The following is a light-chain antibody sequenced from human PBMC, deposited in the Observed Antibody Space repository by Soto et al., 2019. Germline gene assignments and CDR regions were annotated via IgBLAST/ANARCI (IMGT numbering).Light chain of an antibody. CDR3: QQHGNRPFT. V-gene: IGKV3-20*01. Sequence: EIVLTQSPGTLSLSPGERVILSCRASQNVSSSYLAWYQQKPGQAPRPLIYGASSRATSIPDRFSGSGSGTDFALTISRLEPDDFAVYYCQQHGNRPFTFGPGTKVDIK. J-gene: IGKJ3*01. CDR1: QNVSSSY. CDR2: GAS.